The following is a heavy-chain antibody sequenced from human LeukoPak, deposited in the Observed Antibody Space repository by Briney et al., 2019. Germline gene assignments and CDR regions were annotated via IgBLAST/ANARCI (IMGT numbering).Heavy chain of an antibody. CDR1: GFTFSTYA. J-gene: IGHJ4*02. CDR2: ISGSGGRT. D-gene: IGHD3-22*01. CDR3: RAYDSSGLDFDY. V-gene: IGHV3-23*01. Sequence: GGSLRLSCAASGFTFSTYAMSWVRQAPGKGLDWVSEISGSGGRTYYADSVKGRFTISRENSKNTLYLQMNRLRAEDTAVYYCRAYDSSGLDFDYWGQGTLVTVSS.